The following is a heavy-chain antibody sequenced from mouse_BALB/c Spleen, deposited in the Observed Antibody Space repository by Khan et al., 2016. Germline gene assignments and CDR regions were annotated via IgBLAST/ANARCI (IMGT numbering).Heavy chain of an antibody. CDR2: IWAGGST. D-gene: IGHD2-4*01. Sequence: QVQLKESGPGLVAPSQSLSITCTVSGFSLTSYGVHWVRQPPGKGLEWLGVIWAGGSTNYNSALMSRLSISKDNSKSQVFLKMNSLQTDDTAMKYGARIYYEYEWFAYWCRGTLVTVSA. J-gene: IGHJ3*01. V-gene: IGHV2-9*02. CDR3: ARIYYEYEWFAY. CDR1: GFSLTSYG.